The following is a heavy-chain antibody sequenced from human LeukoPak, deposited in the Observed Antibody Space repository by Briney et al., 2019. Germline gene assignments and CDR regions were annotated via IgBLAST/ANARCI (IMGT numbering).Heavy chain of an antibody. J-gene: IGHJ4*02. CDR2: MNPNSGNT. Sequence: ASVKVSCKASGYTFTSYDINWVRQATGQGLEWMGWMNPNSGNTGYAQKFQGRVTITRNTSIGTAYMELSSLRSEDAAVYYCARGLSSSGRYGDYWGQGTLVTVSS. CDR1: GYTFTSYD. D-gene: IGHD6-19*01. V-gene: IGHV1-8*03. CDR3: ARGLSSSGRYGDY.